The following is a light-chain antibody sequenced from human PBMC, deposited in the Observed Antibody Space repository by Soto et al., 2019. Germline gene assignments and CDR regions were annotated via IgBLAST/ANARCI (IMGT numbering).Light chain of an antibody. CDR3: QQYDSSWT. J-gene: IGKJ1*01. CDR2: DAS. Sequence: EIVLTQSPGILSLSPGERAALSCRASQSVPSNFLAWYQQKPGQAPILLIYDASRRATGIPDRFSGSWSGTYFTLTISRLETEDFAVYYWQQYDSSWTFGQGTKVEIK. V-gene: IGKV3-20*01. CDR1: QSVPSNF.